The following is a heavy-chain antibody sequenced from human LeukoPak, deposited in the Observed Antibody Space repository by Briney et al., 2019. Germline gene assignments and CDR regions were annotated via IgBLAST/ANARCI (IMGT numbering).Heavy chain of an antibody. CDR3: ARGRYCSADICSGGDAFDI. J-gene: IGHJ3*02. CDR1: GGSINNYY. D-gene: IGHD2-15*01. V-gene: IGHV4-4*07. CDR2: IYTRGST. Sequence: SETLSLTCTVSGGSINNYYWSWLRQPAGKGVEWIGRIYTRGSTNYNPSLKSRVTMSVDTSKNQFSLMLSSVTAADTAVYYCARGRYCSADICSGGDAFDIWGQGTMVSVSS.